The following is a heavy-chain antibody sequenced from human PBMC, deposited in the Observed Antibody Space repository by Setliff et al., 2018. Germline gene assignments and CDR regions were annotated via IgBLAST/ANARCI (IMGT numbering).Heavy chain of an antibody. J-gene: IGHJ6*02. CDR2: ISTSGNT. Sequence: PSETLSLTCTVSGGSIINSYYWSWIRQPAGKGLEWIGRISTSGNTNYNPSLKSRVTVSLDTSKNQFSLKLTSMTAADTAVYYCARDQWVRSPPLYFSYSMDVWGQGTTVTV. CDR3: ARDQWVRSPPLYFSYSMDV. CDR1: GGSIINSYY. D-gene: IGHD5-12*01. V-gene: IGHV4-4*07.